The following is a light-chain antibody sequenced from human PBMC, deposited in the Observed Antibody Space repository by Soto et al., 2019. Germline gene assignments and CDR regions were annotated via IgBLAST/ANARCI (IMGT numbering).Light chain of an antibody. J-gene: IGLJ2*01. V-gene: IGLV2-14*01. CDR3: SSYTSSTTVV. Sequence: QSALTQPASVSGSPGQSITISCTGTSSDVGGYKYVSWYQQHPGKVPKLMIYEVSNRPSGVSTRFSGSKSGNTASLTISGLQAEDEADYYCSSYTSSTTVVFGGGTQLTVL. CDR1: SSDVGGYKY. CDR2: EVS.